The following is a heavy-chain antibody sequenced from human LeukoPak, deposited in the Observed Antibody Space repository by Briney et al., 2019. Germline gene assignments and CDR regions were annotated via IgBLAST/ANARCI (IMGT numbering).Heavy chain of an antibody. Sequence: GGSLRLSCAASGFTFSSYGMHWVRQAPGKGLEWVAVIWYDGSNKYYADSVKGRFTISRDNSKNTLYLQMNSLRAEDTAVYYCESGYDILTGLQADYWGQGTLVTVSS. CDR3: ESGYDILTGLQADY. V-gene: IGHV3-33*01. J-gene: IGHJ4*02. D-gene: IGHD3-9*01. CDR1: GFTFSSYG. CDR2: IWYDGSNK.